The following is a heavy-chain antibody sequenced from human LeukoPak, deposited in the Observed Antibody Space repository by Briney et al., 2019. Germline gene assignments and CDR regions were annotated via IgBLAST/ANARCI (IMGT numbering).Heavy chain of an antibody. V-gene: IGHV3-30*03. CDR1: GFSFISYR. CDR3: SRRPLSYIDSVSYFDC. CDR2: ISVVGGRE. Sequence: GGSPRLSCAASGFSFISYRTHCVRQAPGEGLERVGVISVVGGREHYADSVKGRFTISRDTFKGTLYLQMNSLRAADTPVYYCSRRPLSYIDSVSYFDCWGQGTLVTVS. J-gene: IGHJ4*02. D-gene: IGHD1-26*01.